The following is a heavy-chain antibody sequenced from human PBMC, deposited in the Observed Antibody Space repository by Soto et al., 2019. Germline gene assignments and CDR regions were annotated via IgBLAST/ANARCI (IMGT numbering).Heavy chain of an antibody. D-gene: IGHD3-22*01. CDR3: ARSSTXYYYQSSPYWPDKELDI. J-gene: IGHJ4*02. CDR2: IIPIFDAR. V-gene: IGHV1-69*06. Sequence: SVKVSCKASGDTFSSHALSWVRQAPGQGLEWMGGIIPIFDARTYAQKFQGRVTISADKSTKTGYMELSSLTSEDTAVYYCARSSTXYYYQSSPYWPDKELDIWGQGTLVTVSS. CDR1: GDTFSSHA.